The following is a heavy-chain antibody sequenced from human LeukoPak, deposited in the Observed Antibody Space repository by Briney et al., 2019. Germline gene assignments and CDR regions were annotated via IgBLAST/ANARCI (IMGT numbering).Heavy chain of an antibody. D-gene: IGHD3-3*01. V-gene: IGHV3-49*04. CDR2: IRSKAYGGTT. CDR1: GSTFGDYA. CDR3: TRDLEGSDYDFWSGYFNWFDP. J-gene: IGHJ5*02. Sequence: PGRSLRLSCTASGSTFGDYAMSWVRQAPGKGLEWVGFIRSKAYGGTTEYAASVKGRFTISRDDSKSIAYLQMNSLKTEDTAVYYCTRDLEGSDYDFWSGYFNWFDPWGQGTLVTVSS.